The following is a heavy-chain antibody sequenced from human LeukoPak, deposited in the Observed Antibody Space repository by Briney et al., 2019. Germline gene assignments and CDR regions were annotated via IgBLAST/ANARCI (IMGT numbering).Heavy chain of an antibody. CDR3: AKGEGDGYNWNYFDY. CDR1: GFTFSSYS. J-gene: IGHJ4*02. CDR2: ISSSSSYI. D-gene: IGHD5-24*01. Sequence: GGSLRLSCAASGFTFSSYSMNWVRQAPGKGLEWVSSISSSSSYIYYADSVKGRFTISRDNAKNSLYLQMNSLRAEDTALYYCAKGEGDGYNWNYFDYWGQGTLVTVSS. V-gene: IGHV3-21*04.